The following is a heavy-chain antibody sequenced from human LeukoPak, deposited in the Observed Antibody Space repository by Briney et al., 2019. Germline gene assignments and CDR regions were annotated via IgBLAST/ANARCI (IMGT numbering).Heavy chain of an antibody. Sequence: PGGSLRLSCAASGFTFSSYAMSWVRQAPGKGLEWVSAISGSGDGTYYADSVKGRFTISRHNSKNTMYLQMNNLRAEDTAIYYCATAFRQGPFDYWGQGTLVTVSS. CDR2: ISGSGDGT. CDR1: GFTFSSYA. V-gene: IGHV3-23*01. CDR3: ATAFRQGPFDY. J-gene: IGHJ4*02.